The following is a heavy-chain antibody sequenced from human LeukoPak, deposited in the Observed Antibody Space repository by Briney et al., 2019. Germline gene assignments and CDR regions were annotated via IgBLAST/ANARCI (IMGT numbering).Heavy chain of an antibody. CDR1: GFTFSSYS. D-gene: IGHD5-24*01. Sequence: PGGSLGLSCAASGFTFSSYSMNWVRQAPGKGLEWDSSISRSSNYIYYADSVKGRFTISRDNAKNSLYLQINSLGAEDTSVYYCARGENNYGYYYFDYWGQGTLVTVSS. CDR3: ARGENNYGYYYFDY. V-gene: IGHV3-21*01. CDR2: ISRSSNYI. J-gene: IGHJ4*02.